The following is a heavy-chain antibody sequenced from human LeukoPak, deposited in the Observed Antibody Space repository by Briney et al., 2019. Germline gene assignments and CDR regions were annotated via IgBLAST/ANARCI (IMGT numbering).Heavy chain of an antibody. J-gene: IGHJ4*02. V-gene: IGHV1-2*02. D-gene: IGHD6-13*01. CDR3: ARWSSNWGVFDY. CDR2: INPNSGGT. CDR1: GYTFTGYY. Sequence: GASVKVSCKASGYTFTGYYMHWVRQAPGQGLEWMGWINPNSGGTNYAQKFQGRVTMTRDTSINTAYMELSSLRSDDTAVYYFARWSSNWGVFDYWGQGTLVTVSS.